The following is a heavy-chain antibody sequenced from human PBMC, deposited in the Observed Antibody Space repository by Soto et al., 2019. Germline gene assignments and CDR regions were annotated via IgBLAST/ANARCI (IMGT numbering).Heavy chain of an antibody. CDR3: ARNARTPDS. CDR1: GVSITSSY. V-gene: IGHV4-59*01. CDR2: IYYTGDT. D-gene: IGHD1-1*01. Sequence: SETLSLTCIVSGVSITSSYWSWIRQPPGQGLESIGYIYYTGDTNSNPSLKSRVTISMDTSKNQFSLKLNSVTAADTAVYYCARNARTPDSWGQGTLVTVSS. J-gene: IGHJ4*02.